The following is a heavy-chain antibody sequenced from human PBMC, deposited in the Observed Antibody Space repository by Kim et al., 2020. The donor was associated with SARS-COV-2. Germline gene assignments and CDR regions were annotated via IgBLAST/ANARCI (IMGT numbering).Heavy chain of an antibody. V-gene: IGHV1-46*01. CDR2: INPGGGST. CDR1: GYTFTSYY. Sequence: ASVKVSCKASGYTFTSYYMHWVRQAPGQGLEWMGIINPGGGSTSYAQKFQGRVTMTRDTSTSTVYMELSSLRSEDTAVYYCARDREGDYYYYGMDVWGQGTTVTVSS. CDR3: ARDREGDYYYYGMDV. J-gene: IGHJ6*02.